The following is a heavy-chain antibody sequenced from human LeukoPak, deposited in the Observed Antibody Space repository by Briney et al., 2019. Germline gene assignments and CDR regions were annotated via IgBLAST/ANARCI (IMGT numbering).Heavy chain of an antibody. J-gene: IGHJ4*02. CDR2: ISGSGGST. Sequence: GQSLRPASPVYTPTPTSKSTRWDSPAHGDLSGWDSAISGSGGSTYYADSVKGRFTISRDNSKNTLYLQMNSLRAEDTAVYYCAKGQDIVVPTQDYWGQGTLVTVSS. CDR1: TPTPTSKS. V-gene: IGHV3-23*01. CDR3: AKGQDIVVPTQDY. D-gene: IGHD2-2*01.